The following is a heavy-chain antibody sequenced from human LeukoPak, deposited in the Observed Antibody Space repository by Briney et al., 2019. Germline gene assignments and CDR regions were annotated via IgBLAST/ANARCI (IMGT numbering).Heavy chain of an antibody. CDR2: IKRGETQT. V-gene: IGHV3-7*03. Sequence: PGGSLRLSCETSGFTFSTYWMSWVRQAPGKGLEWVANIKRGETQTHYVHSVKGRFTISRDNAQNSVYLQMDSLGAEDTAVYYCAKVYGDYPGKFDYWGQGTLVTVSS. J-gene: IGHJ4*02. CDR1: GFTFSTYW. D-gene: IGHD4-17*01. CDR3: AKVYGDYPGKFDY.